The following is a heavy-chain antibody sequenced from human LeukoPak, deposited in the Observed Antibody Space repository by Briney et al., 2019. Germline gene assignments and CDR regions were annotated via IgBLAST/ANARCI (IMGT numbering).Heavy chain of an antibody. D-gene: IGHD3-22*01. Sequence: KASETLSLTCTVSGGSISSYYWSWIRQPPGKGLEWIGYIYYSGSTNYNPSLKSRVTISVDTSKNQFSLELSSVTAADTAVYYCARSLRYYYDSSGYRSYYGMDVWGQGTTVTVSS. J-gene: IGHJ6*02. CDR1: GGSISSYY. V-gene: IGHV4-59*01. CDR3: ARSLRYYYDSSGYRSYYGMDV. CDR2: IYYSGST.